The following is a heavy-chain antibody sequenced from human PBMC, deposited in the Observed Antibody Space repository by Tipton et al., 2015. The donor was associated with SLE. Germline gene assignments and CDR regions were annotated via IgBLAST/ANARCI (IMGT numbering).Heavy chain of an antibody. J-gene: IGHJ2*01. Sequence: QLVQSGVEVKKPGESLKISCQGSGHTFSSYWIAWVRQMPGKGLEWMGIIYPGDSDTRYSPSFQGQVTISADKSISTAYLQWSSLKASDTAMYYCARRDSSYHWHFDLWGRGTLVTVSS. CDR3: ARRDSSYHWHFDL. CDR2: IYPGDSDT. CDR1: GHTFSSYW. V-gene: IGHV5-51*03. D-gene: IGHD3-22*01.